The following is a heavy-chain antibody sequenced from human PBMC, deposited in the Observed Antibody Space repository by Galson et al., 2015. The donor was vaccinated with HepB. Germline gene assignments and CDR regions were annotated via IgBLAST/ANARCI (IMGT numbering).Heavy chain of an antibody. CDR2: ISFDGNHK. J-gene: IGHJ2*01. V-gene: IGHV3-30*18. CDR1: GLTFSYYG. CDR3: AKDQGWRLRRGYFDLWGRGTVSKGDSKRRLFLQRTIQRSKETATYYVAKGQGGRLRGVYFDL. D-gene: IGHD4-17*01. Sequence: SLRLSCAASGLTFSYYGMHWVRQAPGKGLEWVAFISFDGNHKYYADSVKGRFTIPRDNSKNTLYLQMNSLRSEDTAVYYCAKDQGWRLRRGYFDLWGRGTVSKGDSKRRLFLQRTIQRSKETATYYVAKGQGGRLRGVYFDLWGRGPLVTVSS.